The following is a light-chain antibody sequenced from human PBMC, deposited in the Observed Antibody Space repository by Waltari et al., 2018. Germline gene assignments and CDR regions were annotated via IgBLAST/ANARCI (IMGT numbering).Light chain of an antibody. J-gene: IGLJ3*02. CDR3: AAWDDRLNGGV. Sequence: QSVLTQPPSASGTPGQRVTISCSGSSSNIGSNTVNWYQQIPGTAPKLLIYRNKRRPSGVPERFSGSKSGTSASLAISGLQSEDEADYYCAAWDDRLNGGVFGGGTKLTVL. V-gene: IGLV1-44*01. CDR2: RNK. CDR1: SSNIGSNT.